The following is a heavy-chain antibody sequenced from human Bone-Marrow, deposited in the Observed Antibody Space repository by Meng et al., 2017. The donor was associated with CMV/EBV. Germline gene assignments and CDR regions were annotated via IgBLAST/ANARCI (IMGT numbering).Heavy chain of an antibody. Sequence: LSLTCAASGFTFSSYSMNWVRQAPGKGLEWVSSISSSSSYIYYADSVKGRFTISRDNARNSLYLQMNSLRVEDTAVYYCMRNGADNRGYCSGGACPRGDYWARGLLATFPS. CDR1: GFTFSSYS. CDR3: MRNGADNRGYCSGGACPRGDY. D-gene: IGHD2-15*01. J-gene: IGHJ4*02. CDR2: ISSSSSYI. V-gene: IGHV3-21*01.